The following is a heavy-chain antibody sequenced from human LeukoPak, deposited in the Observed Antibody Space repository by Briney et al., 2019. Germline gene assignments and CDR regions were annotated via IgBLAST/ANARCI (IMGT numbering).Heavy chain of an antibody. CDR1: GFTFSSYS. D-gene: IGHD6-19*01. CDR3: AKDNRRHYTSGPNPDSLH. Sequence: PGGSLRLSCAASGFTFSSYSLSWVRQAPGKGLQWVSSINSGTNYIYYADSVKGRFTISRDNAKNSLYLQMNSLRVEDTAFYYCAKDNRRHYTSGPNPDSLHWGQGALVTVSS. CDR2: INSGTNYI. J-gene: IGHJ4*02. V-gene: IGHV3-21*04.